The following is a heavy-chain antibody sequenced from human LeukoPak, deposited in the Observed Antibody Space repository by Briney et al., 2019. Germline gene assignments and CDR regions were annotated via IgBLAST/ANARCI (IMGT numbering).Heavy chain of an antibody. V-gene: IGHV3-23*01. CDR3: AKDPYGDYVYYFDY. CDR1: GFTFSSYA. CDR2: ISGSGGST. Sequence: PGGSLRLSCAASGFTFSSYAMSWVRQAPGKGLEWVSAISGSGGSTYYADSVKGRFTIPRDNSKNTLYLQMNSLRAEDTAVYYCAKDPYGDYVYYFDYWGQGTLVTVSS. D-gene: IGHD4-17*01. J-gene: IGHJ4*02.